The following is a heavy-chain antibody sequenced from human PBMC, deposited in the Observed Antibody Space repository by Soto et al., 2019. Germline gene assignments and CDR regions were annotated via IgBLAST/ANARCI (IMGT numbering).Heavy chain of an antibody. J-gene: IGHJ5*02. CDR3: ARDQSQLHSTGNWCEP. CDR2: IYYSVRK. Sequence: PSETLSLTCTVSGGSISSYYWSWIRQPPGKGMEWIGYIYYSVRKNYNPSLKSRVTISVDTSKNQFSLKLSSVTAATTAVYYCARDQSQLHSTGNWCEPWGQ. D-gene: IGHD2-2*01. CDR1: GGSISSYY. V-gene: IGHV4-59*01.